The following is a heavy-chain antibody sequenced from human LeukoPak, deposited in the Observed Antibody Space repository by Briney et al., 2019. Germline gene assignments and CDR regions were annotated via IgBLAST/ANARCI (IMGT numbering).Heavy chain of an antibody. Sequence: GGSLRLSCAASGFTFSSYAMHWVRQAPGKGLEWVAVISYDGNNKYYADSLKGRFTISRDNAKNSLYLQMNSLRAEDTAVYYCARDLGYGDYFDYWGQGTLVTVSS. CDR3: ARDLGYGDYFDY. J-gene: IGHJ4*02. V-gene: IGHV3-30-3*01. D-gene: IGHD3-16*01. CDR1: GFTFSSYA. CDR2: ISYDGNNK.